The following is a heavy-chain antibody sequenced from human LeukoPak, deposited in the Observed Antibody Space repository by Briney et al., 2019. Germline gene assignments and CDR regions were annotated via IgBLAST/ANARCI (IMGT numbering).Heavy chain of an antibody. V-gene: IGHV3-48*01. CDR3: ARWSYGSGYALDY. D-gene: IGHD5-12*01. J-gene: IGHJ4*02. CDR1: GFTFSSYS. Sequence: PGGSLRLSCAASGFTFSSYSVNWVRQAPGKGLEWVSYISGSSNTIYYADSVKGRFTISRDNAKNSLYLQMNSLRAEDTDVYYCARWSYGSGYALDYWGQGNLVTVSS. CDR2: ISGSSNTI.